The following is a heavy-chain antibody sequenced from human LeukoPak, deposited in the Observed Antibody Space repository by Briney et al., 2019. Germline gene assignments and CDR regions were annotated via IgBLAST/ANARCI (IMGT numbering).Heavy chain of an antibody. CDR3: AKDPRRGVRGGPDY. CDR1: GFTLSSFG. Sequence: GGSLRLSCAASGFTLSSFGMHWVRQAPGKGLEWVAVISYDGSNKYYADSVKGRFTISRDNSKNTLYLQMNSLRAEDTAVYYCAKDPRRGVRGGPDYWGQGTLVTVSS. J-gene: IGHJ4*02. D-gene: IGHD3-10*01. CDR2: ISYDGSNK. V-gene: IGHV3-30*18.